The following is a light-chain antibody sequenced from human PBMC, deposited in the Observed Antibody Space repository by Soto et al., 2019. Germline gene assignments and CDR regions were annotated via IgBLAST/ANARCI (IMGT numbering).Light chain of an antibody. CDR3: QQYGSSPRT. Sequence: EIVLTQSPVTLSLSPWDSATLSCRASQNVSNNLAWYQQKPGQAPRLLIYGASTRGTGIPDRFSGSRSGTDFTLTISRLEPEDFAVYFCQQYGSSPRTFGQGTKVDIK. CDR1: QNVSNN. J-gene: IGKJ1*01. V-gene: IGKV3-20*01. CDR2: GAS.